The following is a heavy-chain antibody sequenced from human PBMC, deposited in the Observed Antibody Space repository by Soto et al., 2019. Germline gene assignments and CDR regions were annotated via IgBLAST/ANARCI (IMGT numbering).Heavy chain of an antibody. D-gene: IGHD4-17*01. CDR2: IYSGGST. Sequence: EVLLVESGGGLVQPGGSLRLSCAASGFTVSSNYMSWVRQAPGKGLEWVSVIYSGGSTYYADSVKGRFTISRDNSKNTLYLQMNSLRAEDTAVYYCARDPVHDYGDYGGYWGQGTLVTVSS. CDR1: GFTVSSNY. J-gene: IGHJ4*02. V-gene: IGHV3-66*01. CDR3: ARDPVHDYGDYGGY.